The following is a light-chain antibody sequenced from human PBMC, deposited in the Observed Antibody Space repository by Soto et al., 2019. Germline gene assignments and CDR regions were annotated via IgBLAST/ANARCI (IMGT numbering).Light chain of an antibody. CDR2: DVN. Sequence: QSDLTQPASVSGSPGQSITISCTGTSSDVGVYNYVSWYQQHPGEAPKLMIYDVNDRPSGVSNRFSGSKSGNTASLTISGLQAEDEADYYCSSYTTSSTVVFGGGTKLTVL. J-gene: IGLJ2*01. CDR3: SSYTTSSTVV. CDR1: SSDVGVYNY. V-gene: IGLV2-14*03.